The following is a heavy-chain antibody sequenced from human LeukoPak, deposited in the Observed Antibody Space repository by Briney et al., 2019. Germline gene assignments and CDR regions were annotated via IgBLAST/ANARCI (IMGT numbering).Heavy chain of an antibody. CDR3: AKDGSGRYCSGGSCSSYYYGMDV. CDR2: ISYDGSNK. Sequence: QPGRSLRLSCAASGFTFSSYAMHWVRQAPGKGLEWVAVISYDGSNKYYADSVKGRFTISRDNSKNTLYLQMNSLRAEDTAVYYCAKDGSGRYCSGGSCSSYYYGMDVWGQGTTVTVSS. V-gene: IGHV3-30*04. CDR1: GFTFSSYA. J-gene: IGHJ6*02. D-gene: IGHD2-15*01.